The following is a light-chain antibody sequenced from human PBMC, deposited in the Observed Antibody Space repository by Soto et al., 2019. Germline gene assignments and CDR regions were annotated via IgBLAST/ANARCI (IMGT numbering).Light chain of an antibody. CDR2: DAS. CDR1: RDISNY. V-gene: IGKV1-33*01. CDR3: QQYDNLPLT. Sequence: DIQMTQSPSSLSASVGDRFTITCQSSRDISNYLNWYQQKPGKAPKLLIYDASNLETGVPSRFSGSGSGTDFTFTISSLQPEDIATYYCQQYDNLPLTFGGGTKVDI. J-gene: IGKJ4*01.